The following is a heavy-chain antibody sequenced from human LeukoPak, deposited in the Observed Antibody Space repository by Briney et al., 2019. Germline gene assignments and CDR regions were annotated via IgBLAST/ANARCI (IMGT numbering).Heavy chain of an antibody. Sequence: EGSLRLSCAASGFTFSSYWMSWVRQAPGKGLEWVANIKEDGSEKYYVDSVKGRFTISRDNGKNSLYLQMNSLRAEDTAAYYCARTLAARHTSGYIDYWGQGTLVTVSS. J-gene: IGHJ4*02. CDR1: GFTFSSYW. D-gene: IGHD3-22*01. V-gene: IGHV3-7*01. CDR2: IKEDGSEK. CDR3: ARTLAARHTSGYIDY.